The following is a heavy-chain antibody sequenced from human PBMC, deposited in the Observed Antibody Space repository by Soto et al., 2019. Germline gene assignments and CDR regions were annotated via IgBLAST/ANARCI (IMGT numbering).Heavy chain of an antibody. CDR2: ISYDGSNK. CDR1: GFTFSSYG. CDR3: AKVTLDRLATYYFDY. J-gene: IGHJ4*02. Sequence: GGSLRLSCAASGFTFSSYGMHWVRQAPGKGLEWVAVISYDGSNKYYADSVKGRFTISRDNSKNTLYLQMNSLRAEDTAVYYCAKVTLDRLATYYFDYWGQGTLVTVSS. V-gene: IGHV3-30*18.